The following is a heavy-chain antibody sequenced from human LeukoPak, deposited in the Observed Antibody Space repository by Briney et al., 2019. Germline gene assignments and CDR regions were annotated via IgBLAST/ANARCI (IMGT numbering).Heavy chain of an antibody. CDR2: IYTSGST. CDR3: ARDLLLGDTSYSMDV. Sequence: SETLSLTCTVSGGSISSYYWSWIRQPAGKGLEWIGRIYTSGSTNYNPSLKSRVTMSVDTSKNQFSLKLSSVTAADTAVYYCARDLLLGDTSYSMDVWGKGTTVTVSS. J-gene: IGHJ6*03. V-gene: IGHV4-4*07. CDR1: GGSISSYY. D-gene: IGHD2-2*02.